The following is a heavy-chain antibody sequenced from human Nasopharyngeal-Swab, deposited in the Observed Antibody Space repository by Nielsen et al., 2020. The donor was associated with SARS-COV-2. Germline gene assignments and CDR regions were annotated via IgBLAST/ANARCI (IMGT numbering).Heavy chain of an antibody. Sequence: GESLKISCAASGFTFSSYSMNWVRQAPGKGLEWVSSISSSSSYIYYADSVKGRFTISRDNAKNSLYLQMNSLRDEDTAVYYCARVSPSMDVWGKGTTVTVSS. J-gene: IGHJ6*04. V-gene: IGHV3-21*01. CDR1: GFTFSSYS. CDR2: ISSSSSYI. CDR3: ARVSPSMDV.